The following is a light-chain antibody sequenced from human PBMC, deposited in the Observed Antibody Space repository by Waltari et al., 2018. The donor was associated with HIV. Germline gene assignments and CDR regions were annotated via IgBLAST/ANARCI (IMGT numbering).Light chain of an antibody. Sequence: SYVLTQPPSVSVAPGKTARISCGAEKIGNRGVHWYQKKPGQAPLLVIYYNKDRPSGIPDRFSGSNSGNTATLTVSGLQAEDEADYYCSSYAGSNNVLFGGGTKLTV. CDR1: KIGNRG. CDR3: SSYAGSNNVL. J-gene: IGLJ2*01. V-gene: IGLV3-21*01. CDR2: YNK.